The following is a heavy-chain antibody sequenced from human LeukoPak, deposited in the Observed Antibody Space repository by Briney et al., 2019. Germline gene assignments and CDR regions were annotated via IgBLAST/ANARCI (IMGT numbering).Heavy chain of an antibody. D-gene: IGHD5-18*01. CDR3: ARDRDTAMVHDAFDI. J-gene: IGHJ3*02. CDR2: ISSSGSGGNT. CDR1: GVTLSSYA. Sequence: GGSLRLSCAASGVTLSSYAMSWARQAPGKGLEWVSGISSSGSGGNTYYADSVKGRFTISRDNSKNTLYLQMNSLRAEDTAVYFCARDRDTAMVHDAFDIWGQGTMVTVSS. V-gene: IGHV3-23*01.